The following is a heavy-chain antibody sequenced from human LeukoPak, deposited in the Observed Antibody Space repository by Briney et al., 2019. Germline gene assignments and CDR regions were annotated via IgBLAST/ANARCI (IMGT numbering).Heavy chain of an antibody. CDR1: GGSISSYY. D-gene: IGHD2-15*01. V-gene: IGHV4-59*12. J-gene: IGHJ4*02. CDR2: IYYSGST. CDR3: ARRYPHQFDY. Sequence: RPSETLSLTCTVSGGSISSYYWSWIRQPPGKGLEWIGNIYYSGSTNYNPSLKSRVTISVDTSKNQFSLKLSSVTAADTAVYYCARRYPHQFDYWGQGTLVTVSS.